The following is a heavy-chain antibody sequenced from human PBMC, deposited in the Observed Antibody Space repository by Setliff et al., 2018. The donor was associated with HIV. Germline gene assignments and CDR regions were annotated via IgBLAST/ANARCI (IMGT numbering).Heavy chain of an antibody. CDR1: GYRFTKYW. J-gene: IGHJ6*03. V-gene: IGHV5-51*01. CDR3: ARRLGSGSYYKSDSYYYMDV. Sequence: GESLKISCKGSGYRFTKYWIAWVRQMPGKGLGWVGIIYPDDSDIRYSPSFQGQVTISADKSISTAYLQWSGLEASDSAIYYCARRLGSGSYYKSDSYYYMDVWGKGTTVTVSS. CDR2: IYPDDSDI. D-gene: IGHD3-10*01.